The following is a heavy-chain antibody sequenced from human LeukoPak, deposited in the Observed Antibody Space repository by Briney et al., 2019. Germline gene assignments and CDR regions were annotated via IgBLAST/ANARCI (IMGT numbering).Heavy chain of an antibody. CDR2: ISGSGGST. D-gene: IGHD3-3*01. J-gene: IGHJ6*02. V-gene: IGHV3-23*01. Sequence: GGSLRLSCAASGFTFSSYAMSWVRQAPGKGLEWVSAISGSGGSTYYADSVKGRFTIPRDNSKNTLYLQMNSLRAEDTAVYYCAREHTFGIQGYIWSGYYRPYYYYGMDVWGQGTTVTVSS. CDR1: GFTFSSYA. CDR3: AREHTFGIQGYIWSGYYRPYYYYGMDV.